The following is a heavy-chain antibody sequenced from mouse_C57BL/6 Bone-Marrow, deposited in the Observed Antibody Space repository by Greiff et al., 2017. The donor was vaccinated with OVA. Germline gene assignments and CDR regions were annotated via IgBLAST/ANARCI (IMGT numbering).Heavy chain of an antibody. J-gene: IGHJ3*01. V-gene: IGHV1-78*01. Sequence: VQLQQSDAELVKPGASVKISCKVSGYTFTDHTIHWLKQRPEQGLEWIGCLFPRDGSNKYNEKFKGKATLTADKSSSTAYMQLNSRTSEDSAVYFCAREYYYGSSYQAWFAYWGQGTLVTVSA. CDR2: LFPRDGSN. D-gene: IGHD1-1*01. CDR3: AREYYYGSSYQAWFAY. CDR1: GYTFTDHT.